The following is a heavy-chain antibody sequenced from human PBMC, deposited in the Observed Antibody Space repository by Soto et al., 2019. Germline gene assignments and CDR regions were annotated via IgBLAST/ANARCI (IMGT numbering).Heavy chain of an antibody. Sequence: ESLKISCKGSGYRFTSYWIGWVRQMPGKGLERMGIIYPGDSDTRYSPSFQGQVTISADKSISTTYLQWSSLKASDTAIYYCARLFDTSGWYDYWGQGTLGTVSS. CDR2: IYPGDSDT. CDR3: ARLFDTSGWYDY. J-gene: IGHJ4*02. V-gene: IGHV5-51*01. D-gene: IGHD6-19*01. CDR1: GYRFTSYW.